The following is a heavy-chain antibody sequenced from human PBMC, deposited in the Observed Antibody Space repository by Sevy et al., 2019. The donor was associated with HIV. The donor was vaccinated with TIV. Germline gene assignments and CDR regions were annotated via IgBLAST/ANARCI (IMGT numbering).Heavy chain of an antibody. J-gene: IGHJ6*03. Sequence: SLKISCAASGFTFDDYAMHWVRQAPGKGLEWVSGISWNSASIGYADSVKGRFTISRDNAKNSLYLQMNTLRAEDTALYYCAKDRVVTTAAYYYYYMDVWGKGTTVTVSS. CDR3: AKDRVVTTAAYYYYYMDV. CDR2: ISWNSASI. CDR1: GFTFDDYA. D-gene: IGHD4-4*01. V-gene: IGHV3-9*01.